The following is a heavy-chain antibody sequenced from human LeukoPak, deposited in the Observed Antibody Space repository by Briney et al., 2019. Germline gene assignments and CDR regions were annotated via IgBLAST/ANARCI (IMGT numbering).Heavy chain of an antibody. CDR2: IYTTGST. D-gene: IGHD6-19*01. J-gene: IGHJ5*02. CDR1: GDSISSGSLC. Sequence: SQTLSLTCTVSGDSISSGSLCWSWIRQPAGKGLDWIGHIYTTGSTYSNPSLKSRVTISVDTSKNQFSLKLSSVTAADTAVYYCARLGGGWLTWFDPWGQGTLVTVSS. CDR3: ARLGGGWLTWFDP. V-gene: IGHV4-61*09.